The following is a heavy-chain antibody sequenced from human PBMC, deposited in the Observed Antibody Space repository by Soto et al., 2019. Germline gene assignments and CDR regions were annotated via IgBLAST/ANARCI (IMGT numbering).Heavy chain of an antibody. CDR1: GFTFSDHY. D-gene: IGHD1-26*01. J-gene: IGHJ4*02. V-gene: IGHV3-11*06. CDR2: ISGTSSDT. Sequence: PGGSLRLSCAASGFTFSDHYMNWLRQAPGKGLEWVSYISGTSSDTNYADSVKGRFTISRDNAKNTLYLQMNSLRAEDTAMYYCARDTYYRAVDDRGQRTPVTVSS. CDR3: ARDTYYRAVDD.